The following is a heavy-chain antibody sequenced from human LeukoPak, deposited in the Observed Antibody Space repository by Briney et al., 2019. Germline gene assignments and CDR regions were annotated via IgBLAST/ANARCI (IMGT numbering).Heavy chain of an antibody. D-gene: IGHD3-10*01. Sequence: GGSLRLSCAASGFTFSNYEMNWVRQAPGKGLEWVSYIDTSGPPIYYADSVKGRFTISRDNSKNTLYLQMNSLKGDDTAVYYCAKDSAFYYIDVWGKGTTVIISS. J-gene: IGHJ6*03. V-gene: IGHV3-48*03. CDR1: GFTFSNYE. CDR2: IDTSGPPI. CDR3: AKDSAFYYIDV.